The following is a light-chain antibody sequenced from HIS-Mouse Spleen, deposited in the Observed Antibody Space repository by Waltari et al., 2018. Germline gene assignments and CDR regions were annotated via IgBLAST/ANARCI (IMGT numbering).Light chain of an antibody. J-gene: IGLJ2*01. V-gene: IGLV2-8*01. CDR3: SSYAGSNNLV. CDR1: GSDVSGYNY. CDR2: EVS. Sequence: QSALTQPPSASGSPGQSVTISCPGTGSDVSGYNYVSWYQQHPGKAPKLMIYEVSTRPSGVPDRFSGSKSGNTASLTVSGLQAEDEADYYCSSYAGSNNLVFGGGTKLTVL.